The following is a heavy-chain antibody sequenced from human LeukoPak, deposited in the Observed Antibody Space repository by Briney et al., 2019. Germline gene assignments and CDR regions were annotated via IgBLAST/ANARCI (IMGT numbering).Heavy chain of an antibody. CDR3: ARDLSSSWSHYFDF. CDR1: GFTFCTYW. CDR2: IKQDGSEK. V-gene: IGHV3-7*05. Sequence: GGSLRLSCAVSGFTFCTYWMSWVRQAPGKGLEWVASIKQDGSEKYYVDSVKGRFTISRDNARNSLSLQMNSLRDEDTDVYYCARDLSSSWSHYFDFWGQGTLVTVSS. D-gene: IGHD6-6*01. J-gene: IGHJ4*02.